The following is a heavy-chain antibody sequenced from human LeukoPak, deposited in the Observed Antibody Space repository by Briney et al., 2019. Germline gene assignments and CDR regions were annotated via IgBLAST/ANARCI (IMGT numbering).Heavy chain of an antibody. CDR3: ARGGVGLVIIPGWEYDYYGLDV. V-gene: IGHV3-21*01. CDR1: GFTLSTYS. CDR2: ISSSARYM. D-gene: IGHD3/OR15-3a*01. Sequence: GVSLRLSCAASGFTLSTYSMNWVRQAAGKGLEWVSSISSSARYMYYADSVKGRFTISRDNAKNSLYLQMNSLRAEDTAVYYCARGGVGLVIIPGWEYDYYGLDVWGQGTTVTVSS. J-gene: IGHJ6*02.